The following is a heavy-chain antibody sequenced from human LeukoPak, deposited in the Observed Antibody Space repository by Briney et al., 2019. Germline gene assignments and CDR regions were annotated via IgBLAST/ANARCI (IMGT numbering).Heavy chain of an antibody. J-gene: IGHJ5*02. CDR2: ISAYNGNT. CDR1: GYTFTSYG. Sequence: ASVKVSCKASGYTFTSYGISWVRQAPGQGLEWMGWISAYNGNTNYAQKLQGRVTMTTDTSTSTAYMELRSLRSDDTAVYYCAGAGYCSSTSCYTGDWFDPWGQGTLVTVSS. D-gene: IGHD2-2*02. V-gene: IGHV1-18*01. CDR3: AGAGYCSSTSCYTGDWFDP.